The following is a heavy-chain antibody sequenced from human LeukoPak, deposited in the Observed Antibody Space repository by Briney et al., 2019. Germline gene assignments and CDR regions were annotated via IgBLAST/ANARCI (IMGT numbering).Heavy chain of an antibody. CDR3: ARDSAPVPAALDD. J-gene: IGHJ4*02. CDR2: ISSGGSTL. D-gene: IGHD2-2*01. Sequence: GGSLRLSCAASGFTFSDYYMTWIRQPPGKGLEWISYISSGGSTLDYADSVRGRFTISRDNAKNSVSLQMNSLRAEDTAVYYCARDSAPVPAALDDWGQGTLVTVSS. V-gene: IGHV3-11*04. CDR1: GFTFSDYY.